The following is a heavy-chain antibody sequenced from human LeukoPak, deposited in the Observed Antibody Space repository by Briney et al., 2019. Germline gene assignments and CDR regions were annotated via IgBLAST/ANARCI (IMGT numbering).Heavy chain of an antibody. CDR1: GFTFSSYW. V-gene: IGHV3-74*01. CDR2: INSDWSST. D-gene: IGHD3-22*01. J-gene: IGHJ3*02. CDR3: ARDPAYYDSSGFAFDI. Sequence: GGSLRLSCAASGFTFSSYWIHLVRQAPGKGLVWVSRINSDWSSTSYADSVKGRFTISRDNAKNSLYLQMNSLRAEDTAVYYCARDPAYYDSSGFAFDIWGQGTMVTVSS.